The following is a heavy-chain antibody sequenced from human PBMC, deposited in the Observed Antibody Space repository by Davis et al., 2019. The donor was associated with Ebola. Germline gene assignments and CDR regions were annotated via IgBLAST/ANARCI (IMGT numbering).Heavy chain of an antibody. Sequence: AASVKVSCKASGYTFSIYDFNWVRQAAGQGLEWMGWMNPHTGYTGYARKFQGRVTMTRNSSINKAYMELTSLTSDDTAVYYCARGLMDSAAFRAGWFDPWGQGTLVTVSS. V-gene: IGHV1-8*01. J-gene: IGHJ5*02. CDR2: MNPHTGYT. D-gene: IGHD2/OR15-2a*01. CDR1: GYTFSIYD. CDR3: ARGLMDSAAFRAGWFDP.